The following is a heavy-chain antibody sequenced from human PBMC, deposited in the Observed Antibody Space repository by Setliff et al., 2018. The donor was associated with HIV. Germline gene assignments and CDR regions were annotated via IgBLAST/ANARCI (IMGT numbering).Heavy chain of an antibody. Sequence: PSETLSLTCTFSGGSINSGSYYWTWIRQHPGKALEWIGYIYYSGSTYYNPSLQSRITISVDTSKNQFSLRLTSVTAADTAVYYCARGFRAEYYYYFYMDVWGKGATVTVSS. CDR2: IYYSGST. CDR3: ARGFRAEYYYYFYMDV. CDR1: GGSINSGSYY. V-gene: IGHV4-31*03. J-gene: IGHJ6*03.